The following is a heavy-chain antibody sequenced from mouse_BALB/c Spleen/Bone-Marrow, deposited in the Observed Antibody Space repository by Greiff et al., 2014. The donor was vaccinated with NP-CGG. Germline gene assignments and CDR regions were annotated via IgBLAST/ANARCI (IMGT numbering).Heavy chain of an antibody. V-gene: IGHV1S56*01. Sequence: VQLQQSGPELVKPGASVRISCKASGYTFTSYYIHWVKQRPGQGLEWIGWIYPGNVNTHYNEKFMGKATLTADKSSSTAYMQPGRLTSEDYAVRLCAKGSKARGGDCWGQGTTLTVSS. CDR2: IYPGNVNT. D-gene: IGHD2-5*01. CDR3: AKGSKARGGDC. CDR1: GYTFTSYY. J-gene: IGHJ2*01.